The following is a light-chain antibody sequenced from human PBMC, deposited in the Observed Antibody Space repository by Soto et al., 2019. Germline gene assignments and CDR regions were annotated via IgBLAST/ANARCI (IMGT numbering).Light chain of an antibody. CDR2: GAS. CDR1: QSVSSSY. V-gene: IGKV3-20*01. CDR3: QQYGSSPFLT. Sequence: DIVFTQSPGTLSLSPGERATLSCRASQSVSSSYLAWYQQKPGQAPRLLIYGASSRANGIPDRFSGSGSGTDLTLTISRLEPEDFAVYYCQQYGSSPFLTFGQGTRLEIK. J-gene: IGKJ5*01.